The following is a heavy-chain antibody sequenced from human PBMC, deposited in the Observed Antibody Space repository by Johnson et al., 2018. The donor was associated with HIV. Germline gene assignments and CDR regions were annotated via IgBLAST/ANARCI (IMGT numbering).Heavy chain of an antibody. Sequence: MQLVESGGGLIQPGGSLRLSCAASGFTVSSNYMSWVRQAPGKGLEWVSVIYSGGSTGYADSVKGRFTISRDNAKTSLYLQMKSLRAEYTALYSCAEVRSGSWYGADAFDIWCQGTMVTVSS. CDR3: AEVRSGSWYGADAFDI. CDR2: IYSGGST. CDR1: GFTVSSNY. J-gene: IGHJ3*02. D-gene: IGHD6-13*01. V-gene: IGHV3-53*01.